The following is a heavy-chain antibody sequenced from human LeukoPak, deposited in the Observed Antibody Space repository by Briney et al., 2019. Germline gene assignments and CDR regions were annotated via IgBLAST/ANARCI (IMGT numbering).Heavy chain of an antibody. CDR2: INSDGSST. CDR3: ARATSYSNYGMDV. Sequence: GGSLRLSCAASGFTFSDYYMSWIRQAPGKGLVWVSRINSDGSSTSYADSVKGRFTISRDNAKNTLYLQMNSLRAEDTAVHYCARATSYSNYGMDVWGQGTTVTVSS. J-gene: IGHJ6*02. V-gene: IGHV3-74*01. D-gene: IGHD4-11*01. CDR1: GFTFSDYY.